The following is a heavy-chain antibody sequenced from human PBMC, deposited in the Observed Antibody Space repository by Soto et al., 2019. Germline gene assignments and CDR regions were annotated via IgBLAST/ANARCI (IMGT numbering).Heavy chain of an antibody. Sequence: QVQLVESGGGLVKPGGSLRLSCAASGFSFSDYYMSWIRQAPGKGLEWVSFISSNNNTIYYADSVKGRFTISRDNAKNSRDLQMSSLRAKDSAVYYCVRALSGGGGDHWGQGTLVTVSS. CDR2: ISSNNNTI. CDR1: GFSFSDYY. D-gene: IGHD7-27*01. CDR3: VRALSGGGGDH. V-gene: IGHV3-11*01. J-gene: IGHJ4*02.